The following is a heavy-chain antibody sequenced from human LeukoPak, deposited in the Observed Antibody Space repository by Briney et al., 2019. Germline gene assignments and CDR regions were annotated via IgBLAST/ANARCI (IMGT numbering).Heavy chain of an antibody. J-gene: IGHJ5*02. Sequence: SETLSLTCAVYGGSFSGYYWSWIRQPPGKGLEWIGEINHSGSTNYNPSLKSRVTISVDTSKNQFSLKLSSVTAADTAVYYCASGYYGSVSWFDPWGQGTLVTVSS. CDR3: ASGYYGSVSWFDP. V-gene: IGHV4-34*01. CDR1: GGSFSGYY. CDR2: INHSGST. D-gene: IGHD3-10*01.